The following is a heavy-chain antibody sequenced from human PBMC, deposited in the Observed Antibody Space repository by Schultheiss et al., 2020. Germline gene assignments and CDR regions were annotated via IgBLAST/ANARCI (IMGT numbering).Heavy chain of an antibody. CDR2: ISYDGSNK. CDR3: TREDCSGGSCYLDSGY. Sequence: GGSLRLSCAASGFTFSSYGMHWVRQAPGKGLEWVAVISYDGSNKYYADSVKGRFTVSRDNSKSTLYLQMNSLKTEDTAVYYCTREDCSGGSCYLDSGYWGQGTLVTVSS. D-gene: IGHD2-15*01. CDR1: GFTFSSYG. J-gene: IGHJ4*02. V-gene: IGHV3-33*05.